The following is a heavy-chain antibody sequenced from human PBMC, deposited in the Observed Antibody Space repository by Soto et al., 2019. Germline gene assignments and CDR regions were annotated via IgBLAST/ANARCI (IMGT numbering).Heavy chain of an antibody. Sequence: ASVKVSCKASGYTFTGYYMHWLRQAPGQGLEWMGWINPNSGGTNYAQKFQGRVTMTRDTSISTAYMELSRLRSDDTAVYYCARDRRSSRRGIIDYWGQGTLVTVSS. CDR2: INPNSGGT. J-gene: IGHJ4*02. CDR1: GYTFTGYY. CDR3: ARDRRSSRRGIIDY. V-gene: IGHV1-2*02. D-gene: IGHD1-26*01.